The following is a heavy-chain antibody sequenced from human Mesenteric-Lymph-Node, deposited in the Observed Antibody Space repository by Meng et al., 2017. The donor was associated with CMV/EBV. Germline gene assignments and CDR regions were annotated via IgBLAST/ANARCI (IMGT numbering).Heavy chain of an antibody. V-gene: IGHV4-38-2*02. D-gene: IGHD2-15*01. CDR3: ARALGYCTGGSCENYFDY. CDR2: IYHGGST. Sequence: ESLRLSCTVSGYSISSDYYWGWIRQPPGKGLEWIGVIYHGGSTYNNPSLKSRVAVSVDTSKNQFSLKLSSVTAADTAVYYCARALGYCTGGSCENYFDYWGQGTLVTVSS. CDR1: GYSISSDYY. J-gene: IGHJ4*02.